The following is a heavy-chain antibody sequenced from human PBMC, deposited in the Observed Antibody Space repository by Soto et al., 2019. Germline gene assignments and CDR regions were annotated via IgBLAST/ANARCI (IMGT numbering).Heavy chain of an antibody. CDR3: ERGIATRQLDP. V-gene: IGHV1-3*01. Sequence: ASVKVSCKASGYTFTRYTMNWVRQAPGQRLEWMGWINPDNGNTKSSQKFQDRVIITRDTSASTAYMDLSSLRSEDTAVYYCERGIATRQLDPWVQGTLVTVSS. CDR2: INPDNGNT. J-gene: IGHJ5*02. D-gene: IGHD2-15*01. CDR1: GYTFTRYT.